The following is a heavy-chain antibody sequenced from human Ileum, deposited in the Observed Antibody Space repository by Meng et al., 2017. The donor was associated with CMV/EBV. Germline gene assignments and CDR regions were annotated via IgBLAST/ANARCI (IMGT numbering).Heavy chain of an antibody. CDR1: GGTFSSYA. V-gene: IGHV1-69*05. CDR2: IIPIFGTA. Sequence: SVKVSCKASGGTFSSYAISWVRQAPGQGLEWMGGIIPIFGTANYAQKFQGRVTITTDESTSTAYMELSSLRSEDTAVYYCAREGSNSAPGQRVSSYYYYGMDVWGQGTTVTVSS. CDR3: AREGSNSAPGQRVSSYYYYGMDV. J-gene: IGHJ6*02. D-gene: IGHD2/OR15-2a*01.